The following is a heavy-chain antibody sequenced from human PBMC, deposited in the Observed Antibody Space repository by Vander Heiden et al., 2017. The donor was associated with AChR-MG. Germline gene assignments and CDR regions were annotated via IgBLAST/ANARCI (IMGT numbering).Heavy chain of an antibody. Sequence: QVQLVQSGAEVKKPGPSVQVSCKASGGPFSSYPISWGRQAPGQGLEWMGGIIPIFGTANYAQKFQGRVTITADESTSTAYMELGSLRSEDTAVYYCAGFYYYDSSGYLWGQRTLITVSS. CDR2: IIPIFGTA. V-gene: IGHV1-69*01. CDR1: GGPFSSYP. J-gene: IGHJ4*02. CDR3: AGFYYYDSSGYL. D-gene: IGHD3-22*01.